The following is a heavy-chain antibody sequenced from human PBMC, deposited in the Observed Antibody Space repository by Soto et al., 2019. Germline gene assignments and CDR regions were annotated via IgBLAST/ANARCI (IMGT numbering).Heavy chain of an antibody. J-gene: IGHJ6*02. CDR2: MNPNSGNT. CDR3: GRGYCSGGSCYWGYYYYYYGMDV. V-gene: IGHV1-8*01. CDR1: GSTFTSYD. Sequence: ASVKVSCKASGSTFTSYDINWVRQATGQGLEWMGWMNPNSGNTGYAQKFQGRVTMTRNTSISTAYMELSSLRSEDTAVYYCGRGYCSGGSCYWGYYYYYYGMDVWGQGTTVTVSS. D-gene: IGHD2-15*01.